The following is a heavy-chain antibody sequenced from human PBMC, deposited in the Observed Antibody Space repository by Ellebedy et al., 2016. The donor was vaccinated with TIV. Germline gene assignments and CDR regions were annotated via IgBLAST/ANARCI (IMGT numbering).Heavy chain of an antibody. J-gene: IGHJ4*02. V-gene: IGHV3-23*01. Sequence: PGGSLRLSCAASGFTFSSYAMSRVRQAPGKGLEWVSAISGSGGSTYYADSVKGRFTISRDNSKNTLYLQMNSLRAEDTAVYYCARESILELVYGGSYFDYWGQGTLVTVSS. D-gene: IGHD4-23*01. CDR2: ISGSGGST. CDR1: GFTFSSYA. CDR3: ARESILELVYGGSYFDY.